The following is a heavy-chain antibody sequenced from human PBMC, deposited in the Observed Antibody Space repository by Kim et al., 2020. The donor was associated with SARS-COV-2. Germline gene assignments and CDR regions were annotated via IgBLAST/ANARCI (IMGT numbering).Heavy chain of an antibody. CDR1: GGSIRNSDYY. Sequence: SETLSLTCAVSGGSIRNSDYYWGWIRQAPGNGLEWIVGIYYAGSTYYNPSLKSRVTISVDTSKNTLSLMLNSVTDSDTAIYYCARQCVVQQLEYWGQG. CDR2: IYYAGST. CDR3: ARQCVVQQLEY. D-gene: IGHD6-13*01. V-gene: IGHV4-39*01. J-gene: IGHJ4*02.